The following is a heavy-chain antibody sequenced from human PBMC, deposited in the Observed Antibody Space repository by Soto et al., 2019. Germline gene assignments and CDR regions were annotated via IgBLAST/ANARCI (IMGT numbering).Heavy chain of an antibody. CDR1: GGSVNSTNYN. D-gene: IGHD2-15*01. CDR3: GRVGIAVTPHRDVDY. J-gene: IGHJ4*02. CDR2: IYDSAST. Sequence: PSQTLSLTCTVSGGSVNSTNYNWGWIRQPPGKGLEWIGSIYDSASTYYNPSLKSRVTISVDTSRNQFSLNLNSVTAADTAMYYCGRVGIAVTPHRDVDYWGQGTLVTVSS. V-gene: IGHV4-39*01.